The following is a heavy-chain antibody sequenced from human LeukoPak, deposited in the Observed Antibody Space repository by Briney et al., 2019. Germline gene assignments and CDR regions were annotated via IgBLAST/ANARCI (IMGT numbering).Heavy chain of an antibody. V-gene: IGHV3-48*01. D-gene: IGHD3-22*01. Sequence: PGGSLRLSCAASGFTFSSYSMNWVRQAPGKGLEWVSYISSSSSTIYYADSVKGRFTISRDNAKNSLYLQMNSLRAEDTAVYYCARDEASSTYYLLYYFDYWGQGTLVTVSS. CDR2: ISSSSSTI. CDR1: GFTFSSYS. J-gene: IGHJ4*02. CDR3: ARDEASSTYYLLYYFDY.